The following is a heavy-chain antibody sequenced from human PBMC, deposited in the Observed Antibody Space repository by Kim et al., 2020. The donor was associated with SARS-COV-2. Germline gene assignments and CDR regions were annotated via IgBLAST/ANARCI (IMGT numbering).Heavy chain of an antibody. Sequence: SGPTLVNPTPTLTLTCTFSGFSLSTSGMCVSWIRQPPGKALEWLARIDWDDDKYYSTSLKTRLTISKDTSKNQVVLTMTNMDPVDTATYYCARIRLVGATDYYGMDVWGQGTTVTVSS. V-gene: IGHV2-70*11. CDR2: IDWDDDK. J-gene: IGHJ6*02. D-gene: IGHD1-26*01. CDR1: GFSLSTSGMC. CDR3: ARIRLVGATDYYGMDV.